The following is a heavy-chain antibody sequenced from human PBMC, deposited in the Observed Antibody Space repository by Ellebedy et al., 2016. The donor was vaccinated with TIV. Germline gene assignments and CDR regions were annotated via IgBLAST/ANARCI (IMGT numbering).Heavy chain of an antibody. CDR1: GFTFSSFA. CDR2: ISGGGGST. J-gene: IGHJ4*02. Sequence: GGSLRLSCAASGFTFSSFAMHWVRQAPGKGLEWLSVISGGGGSTYHAGPVKGRSTITRDNSKNTLYLQMDRLRAEDTAVYYCAKGTSSGFNYDRVGFEYWGQGALVTVSS. D-gene: IGHD3-22*01. V-gene: IGHV3-23*01. CDR3: AKGTSSGFNYDRVGFEY.